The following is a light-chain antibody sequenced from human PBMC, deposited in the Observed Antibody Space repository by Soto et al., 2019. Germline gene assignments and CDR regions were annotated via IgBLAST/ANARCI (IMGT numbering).Light chain of an antibody. V-gene: IGKV3-20*01. CDR3: HQYGRT. J-gene: IGKJ1*01. CDR2: GAS. Sequence: EIVLTQSPGTLSLSPGDRATLSCRASQSVSSDYVAWYQQKPGQSPRLVVYGASNRAAGIPDRFSGSGSGTDFTLTISRLEPEDFAIYYCHQYGRTFGQGTKVDIK. CDR1: QSVSSDY.